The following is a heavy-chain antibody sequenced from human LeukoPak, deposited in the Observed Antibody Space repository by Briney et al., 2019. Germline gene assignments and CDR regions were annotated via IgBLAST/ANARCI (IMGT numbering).Heavy chain of an antibody. J-gene: IGHJ3*02. D-gene: IGHD2-2*01. CDR2: ISGSGSGGST. CDR3: AKRPSTSWYEDTFDI. V-gene: IGHV3-23*01. Sequence: GGSLRLSCAASGFTFRAYAISWLRQAPGKGLEWVSAISGSGSGGSTYYADSVKGRFTISRDNSKNTLYLQMSSLRGEDTAVYYCAKRPSTSWYEDTFDIWGQGTMVTVSS. CDR1: GFTFRAYA.